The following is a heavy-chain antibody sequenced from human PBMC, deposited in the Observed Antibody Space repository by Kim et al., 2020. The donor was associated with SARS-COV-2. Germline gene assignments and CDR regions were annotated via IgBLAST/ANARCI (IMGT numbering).Heavy chain of an antibody. J-gene: IGHJ4*02. D-gene: IGHD5-12*01. CDR3: ARSQLRRGYSGYYYFDY. CDR2: INHSGST. CDR1: GGSFSGYY. Sequence: SETLSLTCAVYGGSFSGYYWSWIRQPPGKGLEWIGEINHSGSTNYNPSLKSRVTISVDTSKNQFSLKLSSVTAADTAVYYCARSQLRRGYSGYYYFDYWGQGTLVTVSS. V-gene: IGHV4-34*01.